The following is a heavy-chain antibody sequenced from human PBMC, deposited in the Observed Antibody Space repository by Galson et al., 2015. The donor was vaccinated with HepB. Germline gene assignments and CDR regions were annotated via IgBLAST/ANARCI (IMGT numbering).Heavy chain of an antibody. CDR2: IYGADSDT. Sequence: QSGAEVKKPGESLKISCKGSGYSFTSYWIGWVRQTPGKGLEWMGFIYGADSDTTYSPSFQGQVTISADKSINTAYLQWSSLKASDTAIYYCARQADIGVAGYPHSFDYWGQGTLVTVSS. CDR1: GYSFTSYW. CDR3: ARQADIGVAGYPHSFDY. V-gene: IGHV5-51*01. D-gene: IGHD6-19*01. J-gene: IGHJ4*02.